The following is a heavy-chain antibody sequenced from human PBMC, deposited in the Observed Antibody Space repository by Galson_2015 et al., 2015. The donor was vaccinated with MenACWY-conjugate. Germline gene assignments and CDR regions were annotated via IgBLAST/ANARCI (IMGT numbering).Heavy chain of an antibody. CDR3: ARDIKGYYDSSGYYYDHFYFDY. CDR2: ISSSSSYI. V-gene: IGHV3-21*01. D-gene: IGHD3-22*01. Sequence: SLRLSCAASGFTFSSYSMNWVRQAPGKGLEWVSSISSSSSYIYYADSVKGRFTISRDNAKNPLYLQMNSLRAEDTAVYYCARDIKGYYDSSGYYYDHFYFDYWGQGTLVTVSS. J-gene: IGHJ4*02. CDR1: GFTFSSYS.